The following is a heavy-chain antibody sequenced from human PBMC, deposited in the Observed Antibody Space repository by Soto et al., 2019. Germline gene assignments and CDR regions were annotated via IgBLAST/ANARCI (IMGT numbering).Heavy chain of an antibody. CDR1: GFTFSSYG. V-gene: IGHV3-30*18. CDR2: ISYDGSNK. Sequence: GGSLRLSCAASGFTFSSYGMHWVRQAPGKGLEWVAVISYDGSNKYYADSVKGRFTISRDNSKNTLYLQMNSLRAEDTAVYYCAKDRDLWGFVSLMDVWGQGTTVTVSS. J-gene: IGHJ6*02. D-gene: IGHD3-10*01. CDR3: AKDRDLWGFVSLMDV.